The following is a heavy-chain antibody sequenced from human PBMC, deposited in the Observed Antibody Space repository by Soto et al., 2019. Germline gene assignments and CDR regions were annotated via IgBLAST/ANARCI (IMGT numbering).Heavy chain of an antibody. CDR1: GGSISSYY. D-gene: IGHD5-18*01. CDR3: ARAGDGFSYGTIDY. J-gene: IGHJ4*02. V-gene: IGHV4-59*01. CDR2: IYYSGIT. Sequence: QVQLQESGPGLVKPSETLSLTCTVSGGSISSYYWSWIRQSPGKGLGWIGYIYYSGITSYNPSLKSRVTISVDTSKNQFSLKLTSVTAADTAVYYCARAGDGFSYGTIDYWGQGTLVTVSS.